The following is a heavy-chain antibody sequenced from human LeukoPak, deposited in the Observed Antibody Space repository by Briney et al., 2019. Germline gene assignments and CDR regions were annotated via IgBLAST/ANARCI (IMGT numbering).Heavy chain of an antibody. CDR2: IGTAGDT. V-gene: IGHV3-13*01. CDR3: ARALYGSGIDL. D-gene: IGHD3-10*01. J-gene: IGHJ2*01. CDR1: GFTFSSYS. Sequence: QSGGSLRLSCAASGFTFSSYSMNWVRQAPGKGLEWVSAIGTAGDTYYPGSVKGRFTISRENAKNSLYLQMNSLRAGDTAVYYCARALYGSGIDLWGRGTLVTVSS.